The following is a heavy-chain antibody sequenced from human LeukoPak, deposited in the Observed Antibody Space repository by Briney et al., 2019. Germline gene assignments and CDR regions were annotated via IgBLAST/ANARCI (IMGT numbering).Heavy chain of an antibody. D-gene: IGHD6-13*01. Sequence: GGSLRLSCEVSGFTFDSFGLSWVRQAPGKGPEWIAYISGSSVAIYYADSVKGRFTISRDNAKNSLSLQMNSLRAEDTAVYYCARAIAAADFWGQGTLVTVSS. CDR2: ISGSSVAI. J-gene: IGHJ4*02. CDR3: ARAIAAADF. V-gene: IGHV3-48*01. CDR1: GFTFDSFG.